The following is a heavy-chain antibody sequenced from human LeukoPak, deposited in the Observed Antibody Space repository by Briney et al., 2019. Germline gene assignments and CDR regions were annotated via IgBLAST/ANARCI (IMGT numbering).Heavy chain of an antibody. D-gene: IGHD3-16*01. V-gene: IGHV3-7*01. CDR1: EFTFSIYW. CDR3: ARENSGGSAFDY. Sequence: PGGSLRLSCAASEFTFSIYWMSWVRQAPGKGLEWVANINQGGSEKYYVDSVKGRFTISRDNAKNSLYLQMNNLRADDTAVYHCARENSGGSAFDYWGQGTLVTVSS. J-gene: IGHJ4*02. CDR2: INQGGSEK.